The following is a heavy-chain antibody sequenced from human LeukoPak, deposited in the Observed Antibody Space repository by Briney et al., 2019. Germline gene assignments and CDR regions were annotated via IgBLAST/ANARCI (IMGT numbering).Heavy chain of an antibody. Sequence: GGSLRLSCAAAGFRFSNYWMTWVRQAPEKGLEWVARIKTDGSETYYVDSVKGRFTISRDNAKSALYLQMNSLRVEDTAVYHCGGFGAGHRMGVWGQGTTVTVSS. J-gene: IGHJ6*02. CDR1: GFRFSNYW. V-gene: IGHV3-7*01. CDR2: IKTDGSET. CDR3: GGFGAGHRMGV. D-gene: IGHD3-16*01.